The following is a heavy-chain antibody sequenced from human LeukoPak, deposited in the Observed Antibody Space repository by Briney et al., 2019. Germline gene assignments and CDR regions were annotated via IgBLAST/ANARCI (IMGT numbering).Heavy chain of an antibody. D-gene: IGHD4-23*01. J-gene: IGHJ3*02. CDR3: ARHMTTVVTTHDAFDI. CDR2: INPSGGST. V-gene: IGHV1-46*01. CDR1: GYTFTSYY. Sequence: GASVKVSCKASGYTFTSYYMHWVRQAPGQGLEWMGIINPSGGSTSYAQKFQGRVTMTRDTSTSTVYMELRSLRSDDTAVYYCARHMTTVVTTHDAFDIWGQGTMVTVSS.